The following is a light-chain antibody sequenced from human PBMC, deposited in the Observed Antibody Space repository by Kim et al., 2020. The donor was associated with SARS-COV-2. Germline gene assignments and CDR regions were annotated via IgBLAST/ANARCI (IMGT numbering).Light chain of an antibody. CDR3: QQDHTLPVT. CDR1: QSISSNY. CDR2: GAS. V-gene: IGKV3D-7*01. Sequence: ENVLTQSPATLSLSPGERATLSCRASQSISSNYLSWYQHKPGQAPRLLIYGASTRATGVPARFSGSGSWTDFTPTISGLQPEDFAVYYCQQDHTLPVTFGGGTKVDIK. J-gene: IGKJ4*01.